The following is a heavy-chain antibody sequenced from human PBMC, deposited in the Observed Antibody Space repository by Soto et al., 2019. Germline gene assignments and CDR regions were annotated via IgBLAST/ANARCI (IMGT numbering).Heavy chain of an antibody. CDR2: ISAYNGNT. V-gene: IGHV1-18*01. CDR3: ARDFYGDYGGIDY. D-gene: IGHD4-17*01. J-gene: IGHJ4*02. CDR1: GYTFTSYG. Sequence: VASVKVSCKASGYTFTSYGISWVRQAPGQGLEWMGWISAYNGNTNYAQKLQGRVTMTTDTSTSTAYVELRSLRSDDTAVYYCARDFYGDYGGIDYWGQGTLVTVSS.